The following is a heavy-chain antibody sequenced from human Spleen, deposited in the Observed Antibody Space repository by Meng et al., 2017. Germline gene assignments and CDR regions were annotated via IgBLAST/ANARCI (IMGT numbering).Heavy chain of an antibody. D-gene: IGHD2-21*02. J-gene: IGHJ4*02. V-gene: IGHV3-48*03. CDR2: IISSGNSI. Sequence: GESLKISCEASGFSLRNYDMNWVRQAPGKGLEWVAFIISSGNSIYYANSVKGRFAISRDNARNSLYLEMHSLGVEDTALYYCARDCSDCGGHFSPHDYWGQGTLVTVSS. CDR1: GFSLRNYD. CDR3: ARDCSDCGGHFSPHDY.